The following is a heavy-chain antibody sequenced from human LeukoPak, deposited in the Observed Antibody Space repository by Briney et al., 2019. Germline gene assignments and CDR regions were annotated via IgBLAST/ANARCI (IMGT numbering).Heavy chain of an antibody. CDR1: VGSISSGTYY. D-gene: IGHD5-18*01. V-gene: IGHV4-61*02. CDR2: IYTSGST. CDR3: AREIGGYTYGYVPREVSYDY. Sequence: NPSETLSLTCTVSVGSISSGTYYWSWIRQPAGKGLEWIGRIYTSGSTNYNPSLKSRVTISVDTSKNQFSLKLSSVTAADTAVYYCAREIGGYTYGYVPREVSYDYWGQGTLVTVSS. J-gene: IGHJ4*02.